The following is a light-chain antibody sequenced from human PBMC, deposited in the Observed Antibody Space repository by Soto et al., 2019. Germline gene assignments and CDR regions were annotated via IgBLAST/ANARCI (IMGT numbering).Light chain of an antibody. Sequence: SYELTQPPSVSVSPGQTASITCSGDKLGDKYASWYQQKPGQSPVLVIYHDTKRPSGIPERFSGSNSGNTATLTISGTQAMDEADYSCQAWGSSTVVFGGGTQLTVL. J-gene: IGLJ2*01. V-gene: IGLV3-1*01. CDR2: HDT. CDR1: KLGDKY. CDR3: QAWGSSTVV.